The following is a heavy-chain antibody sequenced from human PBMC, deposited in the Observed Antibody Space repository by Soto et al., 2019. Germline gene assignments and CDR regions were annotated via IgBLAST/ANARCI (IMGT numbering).Heavy chain of an antibody. CDR2: ISGSGGST. V-gene: IGHV3-23*01. Sequence: GGSLRLSCAASGVTFTSYAMIWVRQAPGKGLEWVSAISGSGGSTYYADSVKGRFTISRNNSKNTVYLQMNSLRAEDTAVYYCARVQCTGGSCFSSYYYYYGKDVWGQGTTVTVSS. CDR3: ARVQCTGGSCFSSYYYYYGKDV. D-gene: IGHD2-15*01. CDR1: GVTFTSYA. J-gene: IGHJ6*02.